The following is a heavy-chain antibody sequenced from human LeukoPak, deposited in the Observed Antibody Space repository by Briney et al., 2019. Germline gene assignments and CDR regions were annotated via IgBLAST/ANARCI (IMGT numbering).Heavy chain of an antibody. CDR3: ARAKRIAVAGSGYDAFDI. D-gene: IGHD6-19*01. J-gene: IGHJ3*02. CDR2: IKQDGSEK. V-gene: IGHV3-7*01. CDR1: GFTFSSYW. Sequence: GGSLRLSCAASGFTFSSYWMSWVRQAPGKGLEWVANIKQDGSEKYYVDSVKGRFTISRDNAKNSLYLQMNSLRAEDTAVYYCARAKRIAVAGSGYDAFDIWGQGTMVTVSS.